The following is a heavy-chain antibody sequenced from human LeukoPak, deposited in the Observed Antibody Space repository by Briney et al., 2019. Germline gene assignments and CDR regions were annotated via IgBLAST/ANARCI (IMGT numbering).Heavy chain of an antibody. CDR3: ARDVDTAMVWASWFDP. CDR2: INHSGST. D-gene: IGHD5-18*01. Sequence: SETLSLTCAVYGGSFSGYYWSWIRQPPGKGLEWIGEINHSGSTNYNPSLKSRVTISVDTSKNQFSLKLSSVTAADTAVYYCARDVDTAMVWASWFDPWAREPWSPSPQ. V-gene: IGHV4-34*01. J-gene: IGHJ5*02. CDR1: GGSFSGYY.